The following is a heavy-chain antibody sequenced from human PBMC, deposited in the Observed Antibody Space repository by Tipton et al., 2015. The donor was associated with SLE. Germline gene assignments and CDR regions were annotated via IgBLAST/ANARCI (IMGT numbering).Heavy chain of an antibody. J-gene: IGHJ5*02. Sequence: TLSLTCTVSGDSIHRGTFFWGWVRQSPEKGLAWIGSVHSRGNTYYNPSFTSRVTISVDPSKNQFSLTLKSVTAADTAVYYCARLIGHSTFEFWFDPWGQGTRVTVSS. V-gene: IGHV4-39*07. D-gene: IGHD5-18*01. CDR2: VHSRGNT. CDR3: ARLIGHSTFEFWFDP. CDR1: GDSIHRGTFF.